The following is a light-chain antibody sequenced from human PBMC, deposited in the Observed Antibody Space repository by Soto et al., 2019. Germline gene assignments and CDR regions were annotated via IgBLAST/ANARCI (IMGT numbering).Light chain of an antibody. CDR2: DAS. CDR1: QGIRND. CDR3: QQYQNYSPWT. J-gene: IGKJ1*01. V-gene: IGKV1D-13*01. Sequence: AIQMTQSPSSLSASVGDRVTITCRASQGIRNDLGWYQQRPGTAPKLLIYDASSLESGVSSRFSGSGSGTEFTLTITNLQPDDFATYYCQQYQNYSPWTFGQGTKVDIK.